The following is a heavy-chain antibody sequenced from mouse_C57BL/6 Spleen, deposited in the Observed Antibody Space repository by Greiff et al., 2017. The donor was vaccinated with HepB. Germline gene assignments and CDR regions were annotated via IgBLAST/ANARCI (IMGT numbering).Heavy chain of an antibody. Sequence: VQLQQSGAELARPGASVKMSCKASGYTFTSYTMHWVKQRPGQGLEWIGYINPSSGYTKYNQKFKDKATLTADKTSSTAYMQLSSLTSEDSAVYYCAKAYYYGSSVLAYWGQGTLVTVAA. D-gene: IGHD1-1*01. CDR2: INPSSGYT. V-gene: IGHV1-4*01. CDR3: AKAYYYGSSVLAY. CDR1: GYTFTSYT. J-gene: IGHJ3*01.